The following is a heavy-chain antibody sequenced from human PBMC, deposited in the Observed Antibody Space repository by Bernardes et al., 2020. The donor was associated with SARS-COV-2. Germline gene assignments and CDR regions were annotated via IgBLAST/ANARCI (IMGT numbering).Heavy chain of an antibody. CDR2: IYHSGST. D-gene: IGHD5-18*01. CDR1: GGSISRSNW. J-gene: IGHJ3*02. Sequence: SETLSLTCAVSGGSISRSNWWSWVRQPPGKGLEWIGEIYHSGSTNYNPSLKSRVTISVDKSKNQFSLKLSSVTAADTAVYYCARDRIQLWRSSRAFDIWGQGTMVTVSS. CDR3: ARDRIQLWRSSRAFDI. V-gene: IGHV4-4*02.